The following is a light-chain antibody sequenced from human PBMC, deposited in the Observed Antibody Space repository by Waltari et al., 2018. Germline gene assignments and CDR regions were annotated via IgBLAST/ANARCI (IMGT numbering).Light chain of an antibody. CDR1: QSISTF. CDR2: AAS. Sequence: DIQMTQSPYSLSASIGDRVNITCRASQSISTFLNWYQQKPGRAPKLLIYAASSLRGAVPSMFSGSGSWTDFTLTISSLQPYDFATYYCQQSYSSFPFGQGTRLEIK. V-gene: IGKV1-39*01. CDR3: QQSYSSFP. J-gene: IGKJ5*01.